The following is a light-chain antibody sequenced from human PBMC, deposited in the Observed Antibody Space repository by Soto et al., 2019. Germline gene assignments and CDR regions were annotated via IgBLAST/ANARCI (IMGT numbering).Light chain of an antibody. Sequence: EIVLTQSPGTLSLSPGERATLSCRASQSVSSSYLAWYQQKPGQAPRLLIHGASSRATGIPDRFSGSGSGTNFTLTISRMEQQDFAVYYCQQYGSSRPVTFGGGTKVEIK. V-gene: IGKV3-20*01. CDR2: GAS. CDR3: QQYGSSRPVT. J-gene: IGKJ4*01. CDR1: QSVSSSY.